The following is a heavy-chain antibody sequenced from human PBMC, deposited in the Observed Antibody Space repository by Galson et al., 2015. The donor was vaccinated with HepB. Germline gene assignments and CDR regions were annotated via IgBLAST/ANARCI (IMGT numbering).Heavy chain of an antibody. V-gene: IGHV4-28*03. J-gene: IGHJ4*02. CDR1: GGSISSRNW. Sequence: TLSLTCGVSGGSISSRNWWTWIRQPPGKGLEWVGYINSRGSTDYNPSLKSRVSISVDTSKKQFSLRLSSVTAADTAVYYCARERVGGDFNHWGQGTPVTVSS. D-gene: IGHD2-2*01. CDR3: ARERVGGDFNH. CDR2: INSRGST.